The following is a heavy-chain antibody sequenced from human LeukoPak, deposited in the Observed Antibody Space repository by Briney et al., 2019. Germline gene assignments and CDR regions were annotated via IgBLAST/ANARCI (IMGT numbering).Heavy chain of an antibody. D-gene: IGHD3-9*01. Sequence: GGSLRLSCEASGFTVSSNYMSWVRQAPGQGLEWVSVIYSGGSTYYADSVKGRFTISRDNSKNTLYLQMNSLRAEDTAVYYCARGLTGYHNWFDPWGQGTLVTVSS. CDR3: ARGLTGYHNWFDP. CDR1: GFTVSSNY. V-gene: IGHV3-53*01. CDR2: IYSGGST. J-gene: IGHJ5*02.